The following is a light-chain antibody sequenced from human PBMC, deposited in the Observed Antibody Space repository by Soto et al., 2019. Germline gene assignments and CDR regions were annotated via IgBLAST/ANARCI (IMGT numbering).Light chain of an antibody. CDR3: QQRSNWPPIT. Sequence: EVGLSQSPATLSLSTGERATLSCRASQSVSSYLAWYQQKPGQAPRLLIYDASNRATGIPARFSGSGSGTDFTLTISSLEPEDFAVYYCQQRSNWPPITFGQGTLLEVK. CDR2: DAS. CDR1: QSVSSY. J-gene: IGKJ5*01. V-gene: IGKV3-11*01.